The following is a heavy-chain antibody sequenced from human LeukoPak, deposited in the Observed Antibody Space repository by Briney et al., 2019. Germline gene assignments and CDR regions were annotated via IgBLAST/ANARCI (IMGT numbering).Heavy chain of an antibody. J-gene: IGHJ4*02. V-gene: IGHV5-51*01. CDR3: ARGFIWFGELSPYFDY. Sequence: GESLKISCKGSGYTFSNYWIVWVRQMPGKGLEWMGIIYPGDSDTRYSPSFQGQVTISADKSINTAYLQWSSLKASDIAMYYCARGFIWFGELSPYFDYWGQGTLVTVSS. CDR2: IYPGDSDT. CDR1: GYTFSNYW. D-gene: IGHD3-10*01.